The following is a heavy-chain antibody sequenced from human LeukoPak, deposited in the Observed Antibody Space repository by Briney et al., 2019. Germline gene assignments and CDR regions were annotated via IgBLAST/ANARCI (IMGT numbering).Heavy chain of an antibody. V-gene: IGHV3-30*04. CDR1: GFTFSSYA. CDR3: ARGYGSGTYPNWFDP. CDR2: ISYDGSNK. J-gene: IGHJ5*02. Sequence: GRSLRLCCAASGFTFSSYAMHWVRQAPGKGLEWVAVISYDGSNKYYADSVKGRFTISRDNSKNTLYLQMNSLRAEDTAVYYCARGYGSGTYPNWFDPWGQGTLVTVSS. D-gene: IGHD3-10*01.